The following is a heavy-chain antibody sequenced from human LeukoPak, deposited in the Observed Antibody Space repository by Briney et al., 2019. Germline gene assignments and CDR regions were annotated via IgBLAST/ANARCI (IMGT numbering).Heavy chain of an antibody. V-gene: IGHV3-20*04. CDR1: GFTVSGNC. Sequence: GGSLRLSCAVSGFTVSGNCMSWIRQAPGKGLEWVSGINWNGGNTGYADSVKGRFTISRDNAQNSLYLQMNSLRAEDTALYYCARVASNYDFDYWGQGTLVSVSS. D-gene: IGHD4-11*01. CDR2: INWNGGNT. CDR3: ARVASNYDFDY. J-gene: IGHJ4*02.